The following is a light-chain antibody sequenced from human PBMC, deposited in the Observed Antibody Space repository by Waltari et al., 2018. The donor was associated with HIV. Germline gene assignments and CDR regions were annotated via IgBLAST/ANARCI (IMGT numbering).Light chain of an antibody. V-gene: IGLV4-69*01. CDR1: SGHSNYA. CDR2: LKSDGSH. Sequence: QLVLTQSPSASASLGASVKLTCTLSSGHSNYAIAWHQQQPGKGPRYLMKLKSDGSHIKGDGTPDLFSGCSAGAERYLTISSLQSEEEADYYCPTWGTGIQEVFGGGTKLTVL. J-gene: IGLJ3*02. CDR3: PTWGTGIQEV.